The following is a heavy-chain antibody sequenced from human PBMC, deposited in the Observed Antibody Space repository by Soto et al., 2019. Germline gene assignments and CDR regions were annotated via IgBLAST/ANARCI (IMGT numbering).Heavy chain of an antibody. CDR2: IHPSGQPI. J-gene: IGHJ3*01. Sequence: ESGGGLVQPGGSLRLSCAVSGFTFSSSEMYWVRQAPGKGLEWISYIHPSGQPIFYAASVKGRFTISRDNANNSLFLQMNSLRAEDTAVYYCARRASRWGQGTTVTVSS. CDR1: GFTFSSSE. D-gene: IGHD1-26*01. CDR3: ARRASR. V-gene: IGHV3-48*03.